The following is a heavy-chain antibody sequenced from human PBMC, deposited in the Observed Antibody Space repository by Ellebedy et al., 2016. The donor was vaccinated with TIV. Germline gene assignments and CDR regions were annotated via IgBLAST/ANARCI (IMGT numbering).Heavy chain of an antibody. J-gene: IGHJ4*02. CDR2: FYYGGST. Sequence: MPSETLSLTCTVSGGSITSYYWNWIRQPPGKGLEWIGNFYYGGSTNYNPSLKSRVTISEDTSRNKFSLRLISVTGADTAMYYCARSRGARLDYWGQGILVTVSS. V-gene: IGHV4-59*08. D-gene: IGHD4/OR15-4a*01. CDR1: GGSITSYY. CDR3: ARSRGARLDY.